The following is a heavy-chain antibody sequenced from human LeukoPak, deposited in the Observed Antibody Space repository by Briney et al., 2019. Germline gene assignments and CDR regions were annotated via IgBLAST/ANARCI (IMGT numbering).Heavy chain of an antibody. CDR2: INHSGST. CDR1: GGSFSGYY. D-gene: IGHD3-3*01. CDR3: ARVSYLSSSPDYDFWSGYYERGQGLDY. V-gene: IGHV4-34*01. Sequence: PSETLSLTCAVYGGSFSGYYWSWVRQPPGKGLEWIGEINHSGSTNYNPSLKSRVIISVDTSKNQFSLKLSSVTAADTAVYYCARVSYLSSSPDYDFWSGYYERGQGLDYWGQGTLVTVSS. J-gene: IGHJ4*02.